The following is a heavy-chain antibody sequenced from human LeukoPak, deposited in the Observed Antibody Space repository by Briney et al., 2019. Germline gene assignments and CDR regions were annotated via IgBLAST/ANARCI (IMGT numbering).Heavy chain of an antibody. CDR3: ARGYCSSTSCYLDYYYMDV. CDR1: GGSISSYY. Sequence: SETLSLTCTVSGGSISSYYWSWIRQPPGKGLEWIGYIYYSGSTNYNPSLKSRVTISVDTSKNQFSLKLSSVTAADTAVYYCARGYCSSTSCYLDYYYMDVWGKGTTVTVSS. D-gene: IGHD2-2*01. J-gene: IGHJ6*03. CDR2: IYYSGST. V-gene: IGHV4-59*01.